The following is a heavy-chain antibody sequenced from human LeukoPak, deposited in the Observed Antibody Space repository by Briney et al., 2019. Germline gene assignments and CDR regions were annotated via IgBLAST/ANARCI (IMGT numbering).Heavy chain of an antibody. CDR3: AKPGGRDGYNFDFDY. J-gene: IGHJ4*02. CDR2: IWYDGSNK. V-gene: IGHV3-33*06. Sequence: GGSLRLSCAASGFTFSSYGMHWVRQAPGKGLEWVAVIWYDGSNKYYADSVKGRFTISRENSKNTLYLQMNSLRAEDTAVYYCAKPGGRDGYNFDFDYWGQGTLVTVSS. CDR1: GFTFSSYG. D-gene: IGHD5-24*01.